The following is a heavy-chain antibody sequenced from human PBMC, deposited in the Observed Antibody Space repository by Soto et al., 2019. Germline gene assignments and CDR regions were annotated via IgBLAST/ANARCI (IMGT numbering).Heavy chain of an antibody. CDR2: IRASDGST. V-gene: IGHV3-23*01. CDR3: AKLVSS. J-gene: IGHJ5*02. Sequence: EVQLLESGGGLVQPGGSLRLSCAASGVTFSSSSMSWVRQAPGKGLEWVSPIRASDGSTYYADAVKGRFTISRDNSKATLYLQLSSLRAEDTDVYYCAKLVSSWGQGTLVTVYS. D-gene: IGHD1-20*01. CDR1: GVTFSSSS.